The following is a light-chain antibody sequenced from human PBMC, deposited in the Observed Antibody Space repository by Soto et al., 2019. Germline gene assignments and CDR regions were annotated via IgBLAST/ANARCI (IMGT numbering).Light chain of an antibody. CDR2: AAS. V-gene: IGKV3-20*01. J-gene: IGKJ2*02. CDR3: QHYGGSAST. Sequence: ESVLTQSPGTLALSPGERATLSCRASQTVANSYLAWYQVKPGQAPRLLIYAASNRATGSPDRFSGSGSGTDFTLTISRLETEDFAVYFCQHYGGSASTFGQGTRVE. CDR1: QTVANSY.